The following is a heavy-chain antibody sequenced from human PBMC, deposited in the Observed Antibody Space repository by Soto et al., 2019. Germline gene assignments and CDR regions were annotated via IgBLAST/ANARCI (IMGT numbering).Heavy chain of an antibody. V-gene: IGHV1-2*04. CDR2: INPNSGGT. Sequence: ASVKVSCKASGYTFTGYYMHWVRQAPGQGLEWMGWINPNSGGTNYAQKFQGWVTMTRDTSISTAYMELSRLRSDDTAVYYCARGDCSSTSCQEDYYYYMDVWGKGTTVTVS. CDR3: ARGDCSSTSCQEDYYYYMDV. CDR1: GYTFTGYY. J-gene: IGHJ6*03. D-gene: IGHD2-2*01.